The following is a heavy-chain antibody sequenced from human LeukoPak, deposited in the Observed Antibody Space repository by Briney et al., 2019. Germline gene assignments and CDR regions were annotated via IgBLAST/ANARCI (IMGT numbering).Heavy chain of an antibody. CDR3: ARGLYCSSTSCYWFDP. V-gene: IGHV4-59*01. CDR1: GGSISSYY. Sequence: SSQTLSLTCTLSGGSISSYYCGCVWQPPGGGLEWIGWIYYSGTTNYTPSLKSRVTISVDTTKNQFSRKLSSVTAADTAVYYCARGLYCSSTSCYWFDPWGQGTLVTVSS. CDR2: IYYSGTT. J-gene: IGHJ5*02. D-gene: IGHD2-2*01.